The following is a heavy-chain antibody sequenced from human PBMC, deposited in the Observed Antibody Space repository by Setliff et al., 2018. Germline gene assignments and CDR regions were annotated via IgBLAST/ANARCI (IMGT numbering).Heavy chain of an antibody. CDR3: AIAPGREDSYCMDV. CDR2: VYYSGTA. D-gene: IGHD1-1*01. V-gene: IGHV4-59*01. Sequence: SETLSLTCTVSGGSISTYYSSWIRQPPGKGLEYIGYVYYSGTANYSPSLKSRVIISVDTSKNQFSLNLRSVTAADTAVYYCAIAPGREDSYCMDVWGKGTKVTVSS. CDR1: GGSISTYY. J-gene: IGHJ6*03.